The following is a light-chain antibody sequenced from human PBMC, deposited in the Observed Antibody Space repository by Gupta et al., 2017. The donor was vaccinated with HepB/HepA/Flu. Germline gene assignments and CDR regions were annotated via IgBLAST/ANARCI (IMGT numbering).Light chain of an antibody. J-gene: IGKJ2*01. CDR1: QSVLYNSDKNNY. CDR2: WSS. V-gene: IGKV4-1*01. Sequence: DIVMTQSPDPLAVSLGERATINCKSSQSVLYNSDKNNYLSWYQQKPGQPPKLLIYWSSTRESGVPDRFSGSGSGTDFTLTISSLQAEDVALYYCQQYDSAPYTFGQGTKVEIK. CDR3: QQYDSAPYT.